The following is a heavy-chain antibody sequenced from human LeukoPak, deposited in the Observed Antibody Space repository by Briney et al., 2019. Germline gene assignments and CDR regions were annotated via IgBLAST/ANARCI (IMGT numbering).Heavy chain of an antibody. Sequence: GGSLRLSCAASGFTFSSYSMNWVRQAPGKGLEWVSSISSSSSYIYYADSVKGRFTISRDNAKNSLYLQMNSLRAEDTAVYYCSQYYDYVWGSYRPNYFDYWGQGTLVTVSS. CDR2: ISSSSSYI. D-gene: IGHD3-16*02. CDR1: GFTFSSYS. CDR3: SQYYDYVWGSYRPNYFDY. V-gene: IGHV3-21*01. J-gene: IGHJ4*02.